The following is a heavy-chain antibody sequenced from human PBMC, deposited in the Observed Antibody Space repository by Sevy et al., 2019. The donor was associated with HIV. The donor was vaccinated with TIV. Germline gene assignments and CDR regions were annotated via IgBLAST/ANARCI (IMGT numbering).Heavy chain of an antibody. Sequence: GESLKISCAASGFTFSSYSMNWVRQAPGKGLEWVSYISSSSSTIYYADSVKGRFTISRDNAKNSLYLQMNSLRAEDTAVYYCARAAIVVVIDYWGQGTLVTVSS. D-gene: IGHD3-22*01. V-gene: IGHV3-48*01. CDR1: GFTFSSYS. CDR2: ISSSSSTI. J-gene: IGHJ4*02. CDR3: ARAAIVVVIDY.